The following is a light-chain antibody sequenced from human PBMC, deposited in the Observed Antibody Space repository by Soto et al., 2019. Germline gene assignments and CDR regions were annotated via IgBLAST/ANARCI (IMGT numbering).Light chain of an antibody. J-gene: IGKJ1*01. V-gene: IGKV3-15*01. CDR1: QSVSSK. CDR3: QQYNNWPGT. CDR2: GAS. Sequence: EIVLTQSPGTLSVSPGERATLSCRASQSVSSKLAWYQQKPGQAPRILFYGASTGATGIPAGFSGSGSETEFTLSISSLQSEAFAVYYCQQYNNWPGTFGQGTNVEIK.